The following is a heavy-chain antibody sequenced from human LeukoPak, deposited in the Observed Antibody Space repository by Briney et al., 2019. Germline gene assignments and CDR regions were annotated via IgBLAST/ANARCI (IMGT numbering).Heavy chain of an antibody. Sequence: GVSVRLSYAASVFTFSSHDMIWVRQAPGKALEWVSAISGSGVSTYYAASVKGRFTIARDNSKNTLYLQMNSLRAEDTAVYYCAKDGLWRYFFSAYDYWGQGTLVTVSS. CDR2: ISGSGVST. CDR1: VFTFSSHD. CDR3: AKDGLWRYFFSAYDY. V-gene: IGHV3-23*01. D-gene: IGHD3-10*01. J-gene: IGHJ4*02.